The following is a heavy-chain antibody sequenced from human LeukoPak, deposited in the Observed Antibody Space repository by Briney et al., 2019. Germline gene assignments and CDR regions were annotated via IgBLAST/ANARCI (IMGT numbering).Heavy chain of an antibody. Sequence: SVKVSCKASGGTFNSYVFTWVRQAPGHGLEFMGGIIPIFGAPNYAQKFQGRLSFTADESTRTAYMELSSLTSEDTAVYYCARSNEILTGYYGRHWGQGTLVTVSS. CDR1: GGTFNSYV. V-gene: IGHV1-69*13. J-gene: IGHJ4*02. CDR2: IIPIFGAP. CDR3: ARSNEILTGYYGRH. D-gene: IGHD3-9*01.